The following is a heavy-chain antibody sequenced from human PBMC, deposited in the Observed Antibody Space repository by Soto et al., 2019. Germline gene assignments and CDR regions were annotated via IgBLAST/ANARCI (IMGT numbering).Heavy chain of an antibody. CDR3: ARAPSSSWYLTYWYFDL. V-gene: IGHV3-7*03. J-gene: IGHJ2*01. Sequence: PEGSLRLSCAASGFTFSSYWMSWVRQAPGKGLEWVANIKQDGSEKYYVDSVKGRFTISRDNAKNSLYLQMNSLRAEDTAVYYCARAPSSSWYLTYWYFDLWGRGTLVTVSS. D-gene: IGHD6-13*01. CDR2: IKQDGSEK. CDR1: GFTFSSYW.